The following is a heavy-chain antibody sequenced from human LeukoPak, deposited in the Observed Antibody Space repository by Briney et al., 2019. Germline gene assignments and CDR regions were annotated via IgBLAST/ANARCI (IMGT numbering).Heavy chain of an antibody. CDR1: GGSIGSYY. Sequence: PSETLSLTCTVSGGSIGSYYWSWIRQPPGKGLEWIGYIYYSGSTNYNPSLKSRVTISVDTSKNQFSLKLSSVTAADTAVYYCARDADSSGYYLDYWGQGTLVTVSS. CDR2: IYYSGST. D-gene: IGHD3-22*01. CDR3: ARDADSSGYYLDY. V-gene: IGHV4-59*01. J-gene: IGHJ4*02.